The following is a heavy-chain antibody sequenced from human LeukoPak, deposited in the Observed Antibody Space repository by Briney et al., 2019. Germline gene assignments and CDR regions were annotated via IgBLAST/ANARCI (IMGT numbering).Heavy chain of an antibody. D-gene: IGHD3-10*01. CDR1: GFTFSSYA. V-gene: IGHV3-30-3*01. CDR2: ISYDGSNK. CDR3: EGFLTNFDY. J-gene: IGHJ4*02. Sequence: PRGSLRLSCAASGFTFSSYAMHWVRQAPGKGLEWVAVISYDGSNKYYADSVKGRFTISRDNSKNTLYLQMNSLRAEDTAVYYCEGFLTNFDYWGQGTLVTVSS.